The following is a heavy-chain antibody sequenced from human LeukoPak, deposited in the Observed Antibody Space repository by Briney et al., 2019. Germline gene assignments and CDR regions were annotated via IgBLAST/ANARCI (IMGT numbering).Heavy chain of an antibody. CDR3: ARESHCSSTSCFHYYYYYGMDV. D-gene: IGHD2-2*01. V-gene: IGHV3-21*01. CDR1: GFTFSSYS. J-gene: IGHJ6*02. CDR2: XSSSSSYI. Sequence: GGSLRLSCAASGFTFSSYSMNWVRQAPGKGLEXXXXXSSSSSYIYYADSVKGRFTISRDNAKNSLYLQMNSLRAEDTAVYYCARESHCSSTSCFHYYYYYGMDVWGQGTTVTVSS.